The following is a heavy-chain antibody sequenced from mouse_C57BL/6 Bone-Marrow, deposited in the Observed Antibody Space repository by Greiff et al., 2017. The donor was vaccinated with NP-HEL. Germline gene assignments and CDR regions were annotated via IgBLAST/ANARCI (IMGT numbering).Heavy chain of an antibody. CDR3: AVLITTVVAYYFDY. Sequence: QVQLQQPGAELVRPGTSVKLSCKASGYTFTSYWMHWVKQRPGQGLEWIGVIDPSDSYTNYNQKFKGKAPLTVDTSSSTAYMQLSSLTSEDSAVYYCAVLITTVVAYYFDYWGQGTTLTVSS. CDR1: GYTFTSYW. D-gene: IGHD1-1*01. V-gene: IGHV1-59*01. CDR2: IDPSDSYT. J-gene: IGHJ2*01.